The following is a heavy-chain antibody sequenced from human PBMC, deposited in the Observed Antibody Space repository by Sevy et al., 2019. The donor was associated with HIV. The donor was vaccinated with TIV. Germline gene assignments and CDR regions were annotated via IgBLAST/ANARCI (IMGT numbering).Heavy chain of an antibody. CDR3: AREYVVVESYFDY. Sequence: SETLSLTCTVSGGSISSYYWSWIRQPPGKGLEWIGYIYYSGSTNYNPSLKSRVTISVDTSKNQFSLKLSSVTAAETAVYYCAREYVVVESYFDYWGQGTLVTVSS. V-gene: IGHV4-59*01. D-gene: IGHD2-15*01. CDR1: GGSISSYY. J-gene: IGHJ4*02. CDR2: IYYSGST.